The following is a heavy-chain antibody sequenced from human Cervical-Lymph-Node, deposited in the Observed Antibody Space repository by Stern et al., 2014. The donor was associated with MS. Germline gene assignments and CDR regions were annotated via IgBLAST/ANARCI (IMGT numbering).Heavy chain of an antibody. V-gene: IGHV5-51*01. D-gene: IGHD4-17*01. CDR1: EYSFATYW. CDR3: ARLAYGDCGYDY. CDR2: IYPGASNT. Sequence: VQLVQSGAEVKKPGESLKISCKGSEYSFATYWIGWVRQMPGKGLEWMAIIYPGASNTRYSPSFEGHVTVSADKSITTAYLQWSSLKTSDTAIYFCARLAYGDCGYDYWGQGTLVTVSS. J-gene: IGHJ4*02.